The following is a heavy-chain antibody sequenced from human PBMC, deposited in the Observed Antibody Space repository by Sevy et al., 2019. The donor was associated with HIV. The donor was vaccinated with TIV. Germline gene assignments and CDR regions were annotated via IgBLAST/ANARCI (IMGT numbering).Heavy chain of an antibody. CDR3: ARGGRIYSSTKTPVDP. CDR2: MNPNSGNT. CDR1: GYTFTSYD. Sequence: ASVKVSCKASGYTFTSYDINWVRQATGQGLEWMGWMNPNSGNTGYAQKFQGRVTMTRNTSISTACMELSSLRSEDTAVYYCARGGRIYSSTKTPVDPWGQGTLVTVSS. V-gene: IGHV1-8*01. J-gene: IGHJ5*02. D-gene: IGHD6-13*01.